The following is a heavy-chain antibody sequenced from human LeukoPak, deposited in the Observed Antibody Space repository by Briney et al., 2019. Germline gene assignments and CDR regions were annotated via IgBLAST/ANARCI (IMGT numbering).Heavy chain of an antibody. J-gene: IGHJ4*02. CDR3: ARGGPTVTTAWHY. CDR1: GFTFSSYA. CDR2: ISYDGSNK. D-gene: IGHD4-17*01. Sequence: GGSLRLSCAASGFTFSSYAMHWVRQAPGKGLEWVAVISYDGSNKYYADSVKGRFTISRDNSKNTLYLQMNSLRAEDTAVYYCARGGPTVTTAWHYWGQGTLVTVSS. V-gene: IGHV3-30-3*01.